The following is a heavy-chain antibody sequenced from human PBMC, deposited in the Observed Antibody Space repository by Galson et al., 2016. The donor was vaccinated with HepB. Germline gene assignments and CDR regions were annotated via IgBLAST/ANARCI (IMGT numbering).Heavy chain of an antibody. CDR1: GFTLSTYW. CDR2: INQDGSEK. Sequence: SLRLSCAASGFTLSTYWMSWVRQAPGKGLEWVANINQDGSEKYYVDSVKGRFTISRDNAKNSLYLQMNSLRAEDTAMYYRARDRAGSGSNRRFDYWGQGTLVTVSS. V-gene: IGHV3-7*01. D-gene: IGHD1-26*01. CDR3: ARDRAGSGSNRRFDY. J-gene: IGHJ4*02.